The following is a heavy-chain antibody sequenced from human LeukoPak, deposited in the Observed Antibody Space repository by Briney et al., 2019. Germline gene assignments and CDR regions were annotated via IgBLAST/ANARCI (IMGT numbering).Heavy chain of an antibody. CDR1: GGSISSYY. CDR2: IYTSGST. D-gene: IGHD2-15*01. Sequence: SETLSLTCTVSGGSISSYYWSWIRQPPGKGLEWIGYIYTSGSTNYNPSLKSRVTISVDTSKNQFSLKLSSVTAADTAVYYCARRAGGNFDYWGQETLVTVSS. V-gene: IGHV4-4*09. J-gene: IGHJ4*02. CDR3: ARRAGGNFDY.